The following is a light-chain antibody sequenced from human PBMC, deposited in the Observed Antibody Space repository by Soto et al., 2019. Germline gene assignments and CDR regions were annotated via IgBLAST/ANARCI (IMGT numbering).Light chain of an antibody. CDR1: QSISSW. CDR3: KHYNSYSEA. J-gene: IGKJ1*01. Sequence: DIQMTQSPSTLSASVGDRVTITCRASQSISSWLAWYQQKPGKAPKLLIYDAYSLESGVPSRFSGSGSGTEFTLTISSLQPDDFATYYCKHYNSYSEAFGQGTKVDIK. V-gene: IGKV1-5*01. CDR2: DAY.